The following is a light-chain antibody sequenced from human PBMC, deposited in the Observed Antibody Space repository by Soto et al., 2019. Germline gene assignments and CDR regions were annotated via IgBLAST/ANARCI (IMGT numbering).Light chain of an antibody. V-gene: IGKV3D-20*01. CDR1: QSVSSNY. CDR2: DAS. Sequence: ENVLSQFPGTLSLSPGGRAALSCRASQSVSSNYLAWYQQKPGLAPRLLIYDASRRATGIPDRFSGSGSGTDFILSISRLEPEDFAVYYCRQYGSSPWTFGQGTKV. J-gene: IGKJ1*01. CDR3: RQYGSSPWT.